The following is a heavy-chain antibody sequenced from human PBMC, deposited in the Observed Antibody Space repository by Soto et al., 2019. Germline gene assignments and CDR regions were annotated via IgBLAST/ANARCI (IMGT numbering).Heavy chain of an antibody. CDR3: ARGPNLGYCSSTSCYVRTSLRFDY. Sequence: QVQLQQWGAGLLKPSETLSLTCAVYGGSFSGYYWSWIRQPPGKGLEWIGEINHSGSTNYNPSLKSRVTISVDTSKNQFSLKLSSVTAADTAVDYCARGPNLGYCSSTSCYVRTSLRFDYWGQGTLVTVSS. CDR2: INHSGST. CDR1: GGSFSGYY. J-gene: IGHJ4*02. D-gene: IGHD2-2*01. V-gene: IGHV4-34*01.